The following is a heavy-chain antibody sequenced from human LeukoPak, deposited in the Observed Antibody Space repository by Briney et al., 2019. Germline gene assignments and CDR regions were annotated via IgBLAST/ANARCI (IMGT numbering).Heavy chain of an antibody. CDR1: GFTFDDFA. Sequence: GGSLRLSCAASGFTFDDFAMHWVRQAPGKGLEWVSYISSRGGTIYYADSVKGRFTISRDNAKNSLYLQMNSLRAEDTAVYYCAKEVTPDRSGFDAFDIWGQGTMVTVSS. V-gene: IGHV3-48*03. CDR3: AKEVTPDRSGFDAFDI. CDR2: ISSRGGTI. J-gene: IGHJ3*02. D-gene: IGHD3-22*01.